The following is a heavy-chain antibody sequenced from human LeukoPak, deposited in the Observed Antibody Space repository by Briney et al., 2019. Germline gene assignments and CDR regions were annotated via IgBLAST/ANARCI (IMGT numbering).Heavy chain of an antibody. Sequence: GASVKVSCKASGYTFTNYDINWVRQATGQGLEWMGWMNPNSGNTGYAQKFQGRVTMTRNTSISTAYMELSSLRSEDTAVYYCARAFLGYSFGYVGEDYWGQGTLVTVSS. CDR3: ARAFLGYSFGYVGEDY. D-gene: IGHD5-18*01. CDR1: GYTFTNYD. V-gene: IGHV1-8*01. CDR2: MNPNSGNT. J-gene: IGHJ4*02.